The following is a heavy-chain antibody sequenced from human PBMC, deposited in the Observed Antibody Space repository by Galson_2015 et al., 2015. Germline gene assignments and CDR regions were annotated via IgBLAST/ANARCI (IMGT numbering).Heavy chain of an antibody. V-gene: IGHV3-21*01. CDR1: GFTFSSYS. CDR2: IRSSSSYI. CDR3: ARSHDAFDI. Sequence: SLRLSCAGSGFTFSSYSMNWVRQAPGKRVEWVSSIRSSSSYIYYADSVKGRFTISRDNAKNSLSLQMNSLRAEDTAVYYCARSHDAFDIWGQGTMVTVSS. J-gene: IGHJ3*02.